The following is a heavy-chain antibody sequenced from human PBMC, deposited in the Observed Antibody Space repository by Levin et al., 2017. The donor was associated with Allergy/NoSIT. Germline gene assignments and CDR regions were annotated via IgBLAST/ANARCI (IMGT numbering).Heavy chain of an antibody. Sequence: GESLKISCKVSGYTLTELSMHWVRQAPGKGLEWMGGFDPEDGETIYAQKFQGRVTMTEDTSTDTAYMELSSLRSEDTAVYYCATDLGGPYNWNIFDYWGQGTLVTVSS. CDR2: FDPEDGET. CDR3: ATDLGGPYNWNIFDY. J-gene: IGHJ4*02. V-gene: IGHV1-24*01. D-gene: IGHD1-1*01. CDR1: GYTLTELS.